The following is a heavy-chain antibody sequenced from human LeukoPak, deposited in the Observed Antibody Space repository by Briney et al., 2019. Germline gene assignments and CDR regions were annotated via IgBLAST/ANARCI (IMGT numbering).Heavy chain of an antibody. J-gene: IGHJ4*02. D-gene: IGHD3-22*01. CDR2: ISSSSSTI. CDR1: GFTFSRYS. V-gene: IGHV3-48*04. Sequence: GGSLRLSCAASGFTFSRYSMNWVRQAPGEGLEWVSYISSSSSTIYYADSVKGRFTISRDNAKNSLYLQMNSLRAEDMALYYCAKDVSYYYDSSGYIDYWGQGTLVTVSS. CDR3: AKDVSYYYDSSGYIDY.